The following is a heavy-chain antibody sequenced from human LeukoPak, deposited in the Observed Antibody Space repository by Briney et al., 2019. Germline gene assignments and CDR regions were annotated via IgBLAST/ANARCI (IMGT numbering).Heavy chain of an antibody. CDR2: ISRSGDYI. Sequence: GGSLRLSCAASGFTFSSYTMTWVRQAPGKGLEWVSSISRSGDYIFYADSVRGRFTISRDNAKNSLYLQMTSLRAEDTAVYYCAKDRLVGGSDRHPLDYRGQGTLVAVSS. D-gene: IGHD1-26*01. J-gene: IGHJ4*02. CDR3: AKDRLVGGSDRHPLDY. CDR1: GFTFSSYT. V-gene: IGHV3-21*01.